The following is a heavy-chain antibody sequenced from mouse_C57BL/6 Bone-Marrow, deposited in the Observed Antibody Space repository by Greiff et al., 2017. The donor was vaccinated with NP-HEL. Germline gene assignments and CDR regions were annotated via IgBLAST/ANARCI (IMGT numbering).Heavy chain of an antibody. D-gene: IGHD2-5*01. CDR3: TIYYSNYEDYAMDY. CDR1: GYTFTDYE. V-gene: IGHV1-15*01. CDR2: IDPETGGT. J-gene: IGHJ4*01. Sequence: VQLQQSGAELVRPGASVTLSCKASGYTFTDYEMHWVKQTPVHGLEWIGAIDPETGGTAYNQKFKGKAILTADKSSSTAYMELRSLTSEDSAVYYCTIYYSNYEDYAMDYWGQGTSVTVSS.